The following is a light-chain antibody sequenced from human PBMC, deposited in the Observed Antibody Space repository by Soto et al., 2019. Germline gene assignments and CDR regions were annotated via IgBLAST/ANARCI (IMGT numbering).Light chain of an antibody. Sequence: HSVLTQPPSVAGAPGQRITISCTGSSSNIGTNYDVYWYQHLPGTAPQLLIYGNSKRPSGVPDRFSASKSGTSASLAITGLQDEDEADYYCKSYDISLMLNVFGTGTKLTVL. J-gene: IGLJ1*01. CDR3: KSYDISLMLNV. CDR1: SSNIGTNYD. CDR2: GNS. V-gene: IGLV1-40*01.